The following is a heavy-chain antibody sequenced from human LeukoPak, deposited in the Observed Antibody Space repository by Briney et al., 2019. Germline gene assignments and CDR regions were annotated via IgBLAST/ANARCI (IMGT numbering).Heavy chain of an antibody. V-gene: IGHV4-59*01. CDR3: ARAQEDSSGYYHYYYYMDV. J-gene: IGHJ6*03. Sequence: PSETLSLTCTASGGSISSYYWSWIRQPPGKGLEWIGYIYYSGSTNYNPSLKSRGTISVDTSKNQFSLKLSSVTAADTAVYYCARAQEDSSGYYHYYYYMDVWGKGTTVTVSS. CDR2: IYYSGST. D-gene: IGHD3-22*01. CDR1: GGSISSYY.